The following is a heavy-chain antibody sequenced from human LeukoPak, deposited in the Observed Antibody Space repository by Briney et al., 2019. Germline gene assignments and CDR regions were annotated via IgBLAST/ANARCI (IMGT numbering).Heavy chain of an antibody. CDR1: GYSFPSYW. CDR2: IFPYDSDA. Sequence: GESLKISCKGSGYSFPSYWIAWVRQMPGKGLEWMGIIFPYDSDARYSPSFQGQVTISADTSISTAYLQWNSLKASDTAMYYCARTAVTGTFWLDPWGQGTLVTVSS. CDR3: ARTAVTGTFWLDP. V-gene: IGHV5-51*01. D-gene: IGHD6-19*01. J-gene: IGHJ5*02.